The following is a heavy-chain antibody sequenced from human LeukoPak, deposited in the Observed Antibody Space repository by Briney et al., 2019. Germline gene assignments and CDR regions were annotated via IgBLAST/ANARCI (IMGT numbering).Heavy chain of an antibody. CDR1: GGSISSYY. CDR3: ARLNEDYDSRAYYFDY. J-gene: IGHJ4*02. Sequence: PSETLSLTCTVSGGSISSYYWSWIRQPPGKGLEWIGYIYYSGSTNYNPSLKSRVTISVDTSKNQFSLKLSSVTAADTAVYYCARLNEDYDSRAYYFDYWGQGTLVTVSS. D-gene: IGHD3-22*01. V-gene: IGHV4-59*08. CDR2: IYYSGST.